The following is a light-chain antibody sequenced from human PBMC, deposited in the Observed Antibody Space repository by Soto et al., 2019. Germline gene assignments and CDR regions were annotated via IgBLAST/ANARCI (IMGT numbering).Light chain of an antibody. V-gene: IGLV1-44*01. CDR2: SNN. CDR1: SSKIVSNT. J-gene: IGLJ1*01. CDR3: AAWDDSLNGPGYV. Sequence: QSVLTQPPSASGTPGQRGTISCSGSSSKIVSNTANWYQQLPGTAPKLLIYSNNQRPSGVPDRFSGSKSGTSASLAISGLQSEDEADYYCAAWDDSLNGPGYVFGTGTKVTVL.